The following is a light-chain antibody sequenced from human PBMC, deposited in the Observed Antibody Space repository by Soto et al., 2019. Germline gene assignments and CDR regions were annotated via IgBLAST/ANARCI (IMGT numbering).Light chain of an antibody. CDR1: SSDVGGYNY. CDR3: SSYAGSNNWV. V-gene: IGLV2-8*01. CDR2: EVS. Sequence: QSALTQPPSVSGSPGQSVTISCTGTSSDVGGYNYVSWYQQHPGKAPKLMIYEVSKRPSGVPDRFSGSKSGNTASLTVSGLQAEDEADYYCSSYAGSNNWVFGGGTKVTVL. J-gene: IGLJ3*02.